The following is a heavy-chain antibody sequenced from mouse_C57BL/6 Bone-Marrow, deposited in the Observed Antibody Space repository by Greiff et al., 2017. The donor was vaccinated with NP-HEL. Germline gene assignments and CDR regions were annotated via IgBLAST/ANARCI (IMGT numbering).Heavy chain of an antibody. D-gene: IGHD1-1*01. CDR2: IDPENGDT. Sequence: EVQLQQSGAELVRPGASVKLSCTASGFNIKDDYMHWVKQRPEQGLEWIGWIDPENGDTEYASKFQGKATITADTSSNTAYLQLSSLTSEDTAVYYCTTKTSDYYGSQYFDVWGTGTTVTVSS. V-gene: IGHV14-4*01. CDR1: GFNIKDDY. J-gene: IGHJ1*03. CDR3: TTKTSDYYGSQYFDV.